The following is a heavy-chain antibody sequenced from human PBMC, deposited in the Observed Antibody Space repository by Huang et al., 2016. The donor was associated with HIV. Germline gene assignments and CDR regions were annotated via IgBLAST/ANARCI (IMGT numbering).Heavy chain of an antibody. CDR3: ARDWSFGSSTSPAD. D-gene: IGHD6-6*01. Sequence: QVQLVQSGAEVKNPGASVRVSCKAPGYTFTDSNIHWVRQAPGQGLEWIGWIKPSVCCTISAQRFQGRITMPRDTPISTVHMDLRRIQSHDTAVYFCARDWSFGSSTSPADWGQGTLVTVSS. J-gene: IGHJ4*02. CDR1: GYTFTDSN. CDR2: IKPSVCCT. V-gene: IGHV1-2*02.